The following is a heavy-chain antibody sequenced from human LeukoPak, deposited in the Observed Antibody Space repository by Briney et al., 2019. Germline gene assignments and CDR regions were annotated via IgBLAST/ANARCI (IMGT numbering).Heavy chain of an antibody. CDR1: GLTFENVW. V-gene: IGHV3-21*01. CDR3: MASSSDRP. J-gene: IGHJ5*02. CDR2: ISSSSSYI. Sequence: GGSLRLSCVVSGLTFENVWMNWVRQAPGKGLEWVSSISSSSSYIYYADSVKGRFTISRDNAKNSLYLQMNSLRAEDTAVYYCMASSSDRPWGQGTLVTVSS. D-gene: IGHD6-6*01.